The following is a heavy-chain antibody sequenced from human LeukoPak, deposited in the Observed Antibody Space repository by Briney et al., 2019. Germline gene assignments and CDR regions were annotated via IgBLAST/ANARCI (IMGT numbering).Heavy chain of an antibody. Sequence: ASVKVSCKASGYTFTSYDIDWVRQATGQGLGWMGWMNPNSGNTGYAQKFQGRVTMTRNTSISTAYMELSSLRSEDTAVYYYARGGSSGWYVDYWGQGTLVTVSS. CDR2: MNPNSGNT. J-gene: IGHJ4*02. D-gene: IGHD6-19*01. V-gene: IGHV1-8*01. CDR1: GYTFTSYD. CDR3: ARGGSSGWYVDY.